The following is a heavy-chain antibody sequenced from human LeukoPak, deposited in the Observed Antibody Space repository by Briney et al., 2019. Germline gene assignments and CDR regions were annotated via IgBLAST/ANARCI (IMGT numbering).Heavy chain of an antibody. V-gene: IGHV4-34*01. D-gene: IGHD3-22*01. CDR1: GGSFSGYH. J-gene: IGHJ6*03. CDR3: ACGRHDITMIVVVMTSVSYYLDV. CDR2: INPSGST. Sequence: SETLSLTCAVYGGSFSGYHWTWIRQSPGKGLEWIGDINPSGSTYYNPSLKSRLTISVDTSKNQFSLKLRSVTAADTAVYYCACGRHDITMIVVVMTSVSYYLDVWGKGTTVTVS.